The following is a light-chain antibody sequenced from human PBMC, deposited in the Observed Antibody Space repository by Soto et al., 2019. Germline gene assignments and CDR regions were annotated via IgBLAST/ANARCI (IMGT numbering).Light chain of an antibody. CDR1: QSVSRSY. CDR3: QHYGTSRT. CDR2: GAS. Sequence: EIVLTQSPGTLSLSPGERATLSCRTSQSVSRSYLTWYQQKPGQAPRLLIYGASSRATGIPDRFSGSGSGTDFTLTISRLEPEDSAVYSFQHYGTSRTFGRGTKVEIK. J-gene: IGKJ1*01. V-gene: IGKV3-20*01.